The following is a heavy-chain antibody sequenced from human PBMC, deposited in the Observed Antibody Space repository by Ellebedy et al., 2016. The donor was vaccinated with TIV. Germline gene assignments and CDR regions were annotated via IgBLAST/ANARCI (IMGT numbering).Heavy chain of an antibody. Sequence: GESLKISCAASGFTFSRYAIGWVRQAPGKGLEWVSGIFGSGGGISYADFVKGRFTISRDNSKSMVHLQMNSLRPEDTAVYYCAKDRTSGDGYWVFDQWGQGTLVTVSS. CDR3: AKDRTSGDGYWVFDQ. J-gene: IGHJ4*02. CDR1: GFTFSRYA. CDR2: IFGSGGGI. V-gene: IGHV3-23*01. D-gene: IGHD5-18*01.